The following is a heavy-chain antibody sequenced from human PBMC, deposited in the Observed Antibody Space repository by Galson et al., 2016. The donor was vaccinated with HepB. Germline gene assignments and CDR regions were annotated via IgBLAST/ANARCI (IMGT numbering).Heavy chain of an antibody. D-gene: IGHD1-26*01. CDR3: ASGDSGSYRNHLDH. CDR1: GFTFRSYG. V-gene: IGHV3-33*03. CDR2: IFYDGSSK. J-gene: IGHJ4*02. Sequence: SLRLSCAASGFTFRSYGMHWVRQAPGKGLEWVALIFYDGSSKYYADSVKGRFTISGDNSMNTVYLQMDSVRAEDTAMYFCASGDSGSYRNHLDHWGQGTMVIVSS.